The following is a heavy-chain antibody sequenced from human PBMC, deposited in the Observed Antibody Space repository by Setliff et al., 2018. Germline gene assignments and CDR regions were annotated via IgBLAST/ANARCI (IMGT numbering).Heavy chain of an antibody. CDR2: TIPMFGST. Sequence: SVKVSCKASGGTFRSYGISWVRQAPGQGLEWMGGTIPMFGSTNYAQKFQDRVTIITDESTGTAYMELSSLRTEDTAVYYCAREGVDTRSSTDYRYYRDVWGKGTTVTVSS. CDR3: AREGVDTRSSTDYRYYRDV. CDR1: GGTFRSYG. D-gene: IGHD5-18*01. J-gene: IGHJ6*03. V-gene: IGHV1-69*05.